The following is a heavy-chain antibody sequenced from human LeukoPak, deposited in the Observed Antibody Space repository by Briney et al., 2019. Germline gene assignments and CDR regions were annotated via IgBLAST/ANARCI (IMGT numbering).Heavy chain of an antibody. D-gene: IGHD3-10*01. CDR2: FDPEDGET. J-gene: IGHJ4*02. V-gene: IGHV1-24*01. Sequence: ASVKVSCKVSGYTLTELSMHWVRQAPGKGLEWMGRFDPEDGETIYAQKFQGRVTMTEDTSTDTVYMELSSLRSEDTAVYYCATEGKMVRGVCTDYWGQGTLVTVSS. CDR3: ATEGKMVRGVCTDY. CDR1: GYTLTELS.